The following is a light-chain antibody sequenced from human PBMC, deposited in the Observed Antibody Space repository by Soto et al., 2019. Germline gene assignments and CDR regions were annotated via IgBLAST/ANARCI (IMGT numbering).Light chain of an antibody. V-gene: IGKV3-20*01. J-gene: IGKJ3*01. CDR3: QQYGSSIFT. CDR1: QSVSSKY. CDR2: GTS. Sequence: EIVLTQSPGTLSLSPGERATLSCRASQSVSSKYLAWYQQKPGQAPRVLIYGTSIRASGVPERFSGGGSGTDFTLTITRLEPEDFAVYYCQQYGSSIFTCGPRTKVDIK.